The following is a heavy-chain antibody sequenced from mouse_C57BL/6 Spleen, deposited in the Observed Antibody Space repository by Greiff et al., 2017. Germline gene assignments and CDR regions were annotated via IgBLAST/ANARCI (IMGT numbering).Heavy chain of an antibody. CDR3: ARRGITTAYYYAMDY. V-gene: IGHV1-69*01. Sequence: VQLQQSGAELVMPGASVKLSCKASGYTFTSYWMHWVKQRPGQGLEWIGEIDPSDSYTNYNQKFKGKSTLTVDKSSSTAYMQLSSLTSEASAVYYCARRGITTAYYYAMDYWGQGTSVTVSS. CDR1: GYTFTSYW. CDR2: IDPSDSYT. J-gene: IGHJ4*01. D-gene: IGHD1-1*01.